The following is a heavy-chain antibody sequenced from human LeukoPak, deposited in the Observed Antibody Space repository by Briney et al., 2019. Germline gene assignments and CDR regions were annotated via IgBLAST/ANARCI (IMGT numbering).Heavy chain of an antibody. Sequence: ASVKVSCKASGYTFTSYYMHWVRQAPGQGLEWMGIINPSGGSTSYAQKFQGRVTITADESTSTAYMELSSLRSEDTAVYYCARPSYSGSYYFYFDYWGQGTLVTVSS. J-gene: IGHJ4*02. CDR3: ARPSYSGSYYFYFDY. CDR2: INPSGGST. D-gene: IGHD1-26*01. CDR1: GYTFTSYY. V-gene: IGHV1-46*01.